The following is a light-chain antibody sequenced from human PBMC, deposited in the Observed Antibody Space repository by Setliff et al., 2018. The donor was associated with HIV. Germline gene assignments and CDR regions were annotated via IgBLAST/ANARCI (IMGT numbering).Light chain of an antibody. V-gene: IGLV2-14*03. Sequence: QSALTQPASVSGSPGQSITISCTGTSSDVGGYDYVSWCQQHPGKVPKLLIYDVANRASGVSNRFSGSKSGDTASLTISGLQADDEADYYCNSYTINNTYVLGTGTKVTVL. CDR1: SSDVGGYDY. CDR3: NSYTINNTYV. J-gene: IGLJ1*01. CDR2: DVA.